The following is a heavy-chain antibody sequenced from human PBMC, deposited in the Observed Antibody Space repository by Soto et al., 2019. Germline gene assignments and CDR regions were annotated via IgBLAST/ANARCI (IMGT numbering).Heavy chain of an antibody. J-gene: IGHJ4*02. Sequence: ASVKVSCKASGYTFTSYGISWVRQAPGQGLEWMGWISAYNGNTNYAQKLQGRVTMTTDTSTSTAYMELRSLRSDDTAVYYCAREENYVDIVATGALIYWGQGTLVTVS. V-gene: IGHV1-18*01. CDR1: GYTFTSYG. CDR2: ISAYNGNT. D-gene: IGHD5-12*01. CDR3: AREENYVDIVATGALIY.